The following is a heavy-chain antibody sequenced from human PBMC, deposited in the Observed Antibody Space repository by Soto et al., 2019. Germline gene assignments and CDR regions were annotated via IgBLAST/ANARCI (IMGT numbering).Heavy chain of an antibody. CDR3: ARVKLAGRGSFHF. D-gene: IGHD3-3*02. Sequence: PSETPSLTCAVSGYSITNGHYWGWVRQPPGKGLEWIGSIYHSGNTYYNPSLKSRVAISLDTSKNQFSLKLTSVTAADTAMYYCARVKLAGRGSFHFCDQRSSVTV. J-gene: IGHJ4*02. CDR1: GYSITNGHY. V-gene: IGHV4-38-2*01. CDR2: IYHSGNT.